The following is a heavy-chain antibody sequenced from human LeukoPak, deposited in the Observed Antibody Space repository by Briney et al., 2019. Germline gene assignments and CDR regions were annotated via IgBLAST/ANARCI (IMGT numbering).Heavy chain of an antibody. Sequence: GGSLRLSCVASRSRPTISDQDTDWVRQAPGKGLQWVGRTGNKASRYTTEYAASVEGRFIISRDYSKNSLYPQMNSLKTEDTALYYCTRGYSGSAVYAYDIWGQGTMVTVSS. CDR2: TGNKASRYTT. CDR3: TRGYSGSAVYAYDI. D-gene: IGHD1-26*01. V-gene: IGHV3-72*01. J-gene: IGHJ3*02. CDR1: RSRPTISDQD.